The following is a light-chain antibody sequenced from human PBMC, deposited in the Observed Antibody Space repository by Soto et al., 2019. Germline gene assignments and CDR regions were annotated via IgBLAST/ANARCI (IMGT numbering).Light chain of an antibody. CDR3: QRYGRSSLS. CDR2: GAS. V-gene: IGKV3-20*01. CDR1: QSLSSTY. Sequence: EIVLTQSPGTLSLSPGERATLFCRASQSLSSTYLAWYQQRPGQAPRLLIFGASNRATGIPDRFRGSGAGTDFTLTISLLEPGDVAVYYWQRYGRSSLSFGGGTRVEI. J-gene: IGKJ4*01.